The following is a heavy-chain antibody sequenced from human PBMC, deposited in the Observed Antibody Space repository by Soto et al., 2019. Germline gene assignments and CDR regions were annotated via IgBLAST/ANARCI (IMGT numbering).Heavy chain of an antibody. D-gene: IGHD3-10*01. CDR1: GCTFSSYG. J-gene: IGHJ4*02. Sequence: QVQLVESGGGVVQPGRSLRLSCAASGCTFSSYGMHWVRQAPGKGLEWVAVISYDGSNKYYADSVKGRFTISRDNSKNTLYLQMNSLRAEDTAVYYCAKIGVTLWFGEPPDYWGQGTLVTVSS. CDR2: ISYDGSNK. V-gene: IGHV3-30*18. CDR3: AKIGVTLWFGEPPDY.